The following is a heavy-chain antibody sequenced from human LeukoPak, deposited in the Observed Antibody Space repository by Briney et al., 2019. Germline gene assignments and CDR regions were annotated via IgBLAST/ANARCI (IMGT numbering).Heavy chain of an antibody. V-gene: IGHV4-59*01. CDR3: ARDQQHYDILTGYYFYGMDV. CDR2: IYYSGST. Sequence: SETLSLTCTVSGGSISSYYWSWIRQPPGKGLEWIGYIYYSGSTNYHPSLKSRVTISVDTSKNQFSLKLSSVTAADTAVYYCARDQQHYDILTGYYFYGMDVWGQGTTVTVSS. D-gene: IGHD3-9*01. J-gene: IGHJ6*02. CDR1: GGSISSYY.